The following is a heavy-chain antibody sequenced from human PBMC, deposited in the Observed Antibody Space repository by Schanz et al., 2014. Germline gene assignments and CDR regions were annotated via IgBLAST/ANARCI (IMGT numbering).Heavy chain of an antibody. D-gene: IGHD6-13*01. J-gene: IGHJ4*02. CDR1: GFSFSDHA. CDR2: IKHDGSVK. V-gene: IGHV3-7*02. Sequence: EVELVESGGGLVQPGGSLRLSCAASGFSFSDHAMDWVRQAAGKGPEWVANIKHDGSVKDYVDSVEGRFTISRDNAKRSLFLQMNSLRVEDTAVYFCVSQTGSPNYWGQGTLVTVSS. CDR3: VSQTGSPNY.